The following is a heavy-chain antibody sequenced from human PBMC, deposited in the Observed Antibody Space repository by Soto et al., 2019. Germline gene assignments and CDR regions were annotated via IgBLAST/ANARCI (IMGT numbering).Heavy chain of an antibody. V-gene: IGHV4-30-4*01. J-gene: IGHJ4*02. CDR3: ARTDTAMVGGLDY. CDR2: IYYSGST. D-gene: IGHD5-18*01. CDR1: GGSISSGDYY. Sequence: QVQLQESGPGLVKPSQTLSLTCTVSGGSISSGDYYWSWIRQPPGKGLEWIGYIYYSGSTYYNPSLKRRVTISVDTSKNQFSLKLSSVTAADTAVYYCARTDTAMVGGLDYWGQGTLVTVSS.